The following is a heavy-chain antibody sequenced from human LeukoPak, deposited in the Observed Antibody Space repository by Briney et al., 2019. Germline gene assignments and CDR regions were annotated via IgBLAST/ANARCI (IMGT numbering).Heavy chain of an antibody. J-gene: IGHJ4*02. Sequence: GGSPRLSCAASGFTFTTYWMLWVRQAPGKGLEWVANIKGDGSEKHYVDSVKGRFTISRDNAKNSLYLQMNSLRAEDTALYYCARGMTWSAYWGQGTLVTVAS. CDR2: IKGDGSEK. CDR1: GFTFTTYW. CDR3: ARGMTWSAY. V-gene: IGHV3-7*04. D-gene: IGHD2-21*02.